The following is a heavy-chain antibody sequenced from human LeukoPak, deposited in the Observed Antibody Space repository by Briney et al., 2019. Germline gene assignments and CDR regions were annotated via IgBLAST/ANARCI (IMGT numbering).Heavy chain of an antibody. J-gene: IGHJ5*02. CDR2: ISSSSSYI. D-gene: IGHD2-2*01. CDR1: GFTFSSYS. CDR3: ARDVGCTSTTCRYKWFDP. V-gene: IGHV3-21*01. Sequence: TGGSLRLSCAASGFTFSSYSMNWVRQAPGKGLEWVSSISSSSSYIYYADSVKGRFTISRDNAKNTLYLQMNSLRAEDTAVYYCARDVGCTSTTCRYKWFDPWGQGTLVTVSS.